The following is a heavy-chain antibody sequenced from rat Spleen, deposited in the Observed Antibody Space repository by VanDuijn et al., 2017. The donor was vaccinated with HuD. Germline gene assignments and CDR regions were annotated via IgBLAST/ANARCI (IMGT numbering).Heavy chain of an antibody. CDR2: ITNVGGST. J-gene: IGHJ2*01. Sequence: EVQLVESGGGLVQPGGSLKLSCVASGFTFNNYCMTWIRQPPGKGLEWIASITNVGGSTYYPDSVKGRFTISRDNAKSTLYLQMNSLRSEDTATYFCTRENWKPDYWGQGVMVTVSS. CDR1: GFTFNNYC. V-gene: IGHV5-31*01. CDR3: TRENWKPDY. D-gene: IGHD4-2*01.